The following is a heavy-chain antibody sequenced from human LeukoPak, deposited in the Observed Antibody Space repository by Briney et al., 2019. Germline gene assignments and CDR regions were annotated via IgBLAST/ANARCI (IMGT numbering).Heavy chain of an antibody. CDR3: ARDEAIFGAGYYYGMDV. Sequence: SETLSLTCTVSGGSISSGGHNWGWIRQHPGKGLEWIGYINYSGSTSYNPPLKSRVTMSVDTSQNQFSLKLSSVTAADTAVYYCARDEAIFGAGYYYGMDVWGQGTTVTVSS. CDR2: INYSGST. CDR1: GGSISSGGHN. V-gene: IGHV4-31*03. J-gene: IGHJ6*02. D-gene: IGHD3-3*01.